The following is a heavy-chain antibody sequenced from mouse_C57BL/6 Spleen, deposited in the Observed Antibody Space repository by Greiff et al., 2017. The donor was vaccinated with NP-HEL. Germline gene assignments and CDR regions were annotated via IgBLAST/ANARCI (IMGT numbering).Heavy chain of an antibody. CDR2: IDPNSGGT. CDR1: GYTFTSYW. Sequence: QVQLQQPGAELVKPGASVKLSCKASGYTFTSYWMHWVKQRPGQGLEWIGMIDPNSGGTNYNEKFKSKATLTVDTSSSTAYMQLSILTSEDSAVYVCGSSSWTKAMDYWGQGTSVTVSA. V-gene: IGHV1-64*01. J-gene: IGHJ4*01. CDR3: GSSSWTKAMDY.